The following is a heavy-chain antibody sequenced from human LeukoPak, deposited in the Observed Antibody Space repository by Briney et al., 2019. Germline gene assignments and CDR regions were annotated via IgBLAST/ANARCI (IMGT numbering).Heavy chain of an antibody. CDR1: GFTFSSYA. J-gene: IGHJ4*02. CDR3: AKAGAAGTTRYYFDY. Sequence: GGSLRLSCAASGFTFSSYAMSWVRQAPGKGLEWVSAISGSGGSTYYADSVKGRLTISRDNSKNTLYLQMNSLRAEDTAVYYCAKAGAAGTTRYYFDYWGQGTLVTVSS. D-gene: IGHD6-13*01. V-gene: IGHV3-23*01. CDR2: ISGSGGST.